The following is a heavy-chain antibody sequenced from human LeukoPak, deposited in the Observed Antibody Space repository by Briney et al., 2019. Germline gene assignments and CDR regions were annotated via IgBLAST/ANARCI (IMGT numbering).Heavy chain of an antibody. Sequence: GGSLRLSCAASGSTFDDYAMHWVRQAPGKGLEWVSGISWNSGSIGYADSVKGRFTISRDNAKNSLYLQMNSLRAEDTALYYCAKDIRVTSYYYGMDVWGQGTTVTVSS. J-gene: IGHJ6*02. V-gene: IGHV3-9*01. CDR1: GSTFDDYA. CDR3: AKDIRVTSYYYGMDV. D-gene: IGHD2-21*02. CDR2: ISWNSGSI.